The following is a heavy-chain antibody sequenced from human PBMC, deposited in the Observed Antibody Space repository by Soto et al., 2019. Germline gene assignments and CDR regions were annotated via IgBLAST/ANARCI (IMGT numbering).Heavy chain of an antibody. Sequence: SETLSLTCGVSGGYITSYYWSWIRQPPGKGLEWIGYIYYTGTTYYNPSLKSRVIISVDTSRTQFSLNLSSVTAADTAVYCCARVPYGDFVDHWGQGTLVTVSS. V-gene: IGHV4-59*01. J-gene: IGHJ4*02. CDR1: GGYITSYY. CDR3: ARVPYGDFVDH. D-gene: IGHD4-17*01. CDR2: IYYTGTT.